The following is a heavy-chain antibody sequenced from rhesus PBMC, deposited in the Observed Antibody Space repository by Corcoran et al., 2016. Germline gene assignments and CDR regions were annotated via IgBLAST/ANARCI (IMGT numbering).Heavy chain of an antibody. CDR3: ARDGTRGHFDY. D-gene: IGHD1-44*01. CDR1: GVSISSSY. J-gene: IGHJ4*01. CDR2: IYGRGSSN. Sequence: QLQLKKSGPGRLEPSETLSVTCAVSGVSISSSYWSWIGQAPGKGLEWIGYIYGRGSSNNYNHALKSRVTRSVDTSKNQLSLKLSAGTAADTAVYYCARDGTRGHFDYWGQGVLGTVSA. V-gene: IGHV4-169*02.